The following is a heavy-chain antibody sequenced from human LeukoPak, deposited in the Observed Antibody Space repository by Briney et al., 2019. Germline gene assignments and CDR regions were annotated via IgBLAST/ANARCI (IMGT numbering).Heavy chain of an antibody. CDR3: ARVENSINYFDY. Sequence: GASVKVSCKASGYTFTSYYMHWVRQAPGQRLEWMGWINAGNGNTKYSQKFQGRVTITRDTSASTAYMELSSLRSEDTAVYYCARVENSINYFDYWGQGTLVTVSS. D-gene: IGHD6-6*01. CDR2: INAGNGNT. J-gene: IGHJ4*02. CDR1: GYTFTSYY. V-gene: IGHV1-3*01.